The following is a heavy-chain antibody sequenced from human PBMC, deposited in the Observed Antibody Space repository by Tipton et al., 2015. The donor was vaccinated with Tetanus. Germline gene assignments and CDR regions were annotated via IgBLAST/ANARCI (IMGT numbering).Heavy chain of an antibody. CDR2: ISSSSSYI. V-gene: IGHV3-21*01. CDR1: GFTFSSYS. Sequence: GSLRLSCAASGFTFSSYSMNWVRQAPGKGLEWVSSISSSSSYIYYADSVKGRFTISRDNAKNSLYLQMNSLRAEDTAVYYCARDLGSSFYSSSSGYYYYGMDVWGQGTTVTVSS. CDR3: ARDLGSSFYSSSSGYYYYGMDV. D-gene: IGHD6-6*01. J-gene: IGHJ6*02.